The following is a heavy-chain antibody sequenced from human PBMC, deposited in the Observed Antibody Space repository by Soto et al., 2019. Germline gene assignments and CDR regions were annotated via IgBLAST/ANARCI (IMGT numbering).Heavy chain of an antibody. CDR1: GGTFSSYA. V-gene: IGHV1-69*13. J-gene: IGHJ4*02. Sequence: SVKVSCKASGGTFSSYAISWVRQAPGQGLEWMGGIIPIFGTANYAQKFQGRVTITADESTSTAYMELSSLRSEDTAVYYCASSGGERHTVGVDYWGQGTLVTVSS. CDR3: ASSGGERHTVGVDY. D-gene: IGHD3-16*01. CDR2: IIPIFGTA.